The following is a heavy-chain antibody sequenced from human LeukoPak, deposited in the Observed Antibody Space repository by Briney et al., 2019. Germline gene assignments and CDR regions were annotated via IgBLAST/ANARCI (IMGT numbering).Heavy chain of an antibody. CDR3: ARVRGDYVDY. J-gene: IGHJ4*02. V-gene: IGHV4-59*01. Sequence: RSETLSLTCTVPGGSISGYYWSWIRQPPGKGLEWIGYIYYSGSTNYNPSLKSRVTISVDTSKNQFSLKLSSVTAADTAVYYCARVRGDYVDYWGQGTLVTVSS. CDR2: IYYSGST. CDR1: GGSISGYY. D-gene: IGHD4-17*01.